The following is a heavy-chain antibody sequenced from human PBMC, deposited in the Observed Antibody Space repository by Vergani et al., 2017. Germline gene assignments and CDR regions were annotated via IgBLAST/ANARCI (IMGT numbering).Heavy chain of an antibody. D-gene: IGHD2/OR15-2a*01. CDR2: IWYDGSNK. Sequence: QVQLVESGGGVVQPGRSLRLSCAASGFTFSSYGMHWVRQAPGKGLEWVAVIWYDGSNKYYADSVKGRFTISRENAKNSLYLQMNSLRAGDTAVYYCARVSYGDAFDIWGQGTMVTVSS. V-gene: IGHV3-33*01. J-gene: IGHJ3*02. CDR1: GFTFSSYG. CDR3: ARVSYGDAFDI.